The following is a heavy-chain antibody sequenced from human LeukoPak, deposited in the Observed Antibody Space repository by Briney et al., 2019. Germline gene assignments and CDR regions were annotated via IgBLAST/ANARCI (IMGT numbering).Heavy chain of an antibody. CDR3: ARARLYGDYNDLDA. D-gene: IGHD4-17*01. CDR2: IRTDGSSA. V-gene: IGHV3-11*01. CDR1: RFTFSNYY. Sequence: WGSLRLSCAASRFTFSNYYMSWIRQTPGKGLEWIANIRTDGSSANYADSAKGRFTISRDNARNSLFLQMSILRVHDTAFYFAARARLYGDYNDLDAWGQGTPVTV. J-gene: IGHJ6*02.